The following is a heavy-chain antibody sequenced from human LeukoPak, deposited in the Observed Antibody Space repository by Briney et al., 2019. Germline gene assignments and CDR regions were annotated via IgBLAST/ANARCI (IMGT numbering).Heavy chain of an antibody. V-gene: IGHV4-59*01. Sequence: PSVTLSLTCTVSGGSISSYYWSWIRQPPGKGLEWIGYIYYSGSTNYNPSLKSRVTISVDTSKNQFSLKLSSVTAADTAVYYCARALRFGDSQFNWFDPWGQGTLVTVSS. CDR3: ARALRFGDSQFNWFDP. CDR1: GGSISSYY. D-gene: IGHD3-10*01. CDR2: IYYSGST. J-gene: IGHJ5*02.